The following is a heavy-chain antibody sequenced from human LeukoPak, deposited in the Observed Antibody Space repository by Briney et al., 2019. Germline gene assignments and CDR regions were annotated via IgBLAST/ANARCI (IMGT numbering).Heavy chain of an antibody. CDR2: IYHSGST. Sequence: SGTLSLTCVVSGGSISGSDWWSWVRQPPGKGLEWIGEIYHSGSTNYNPSLKSRVTISVDKSKNQFSLKLSSVTAADTAVYYCVRAAAESGHFDYWGQGTLVTVSS. V-gene: IGHV4-4*02. CDR3: VRAAAESGHFDY. D-gene: IGHD6-13*01. CDR1: GGSISGSDW. J-gene: IGHJ4*02.